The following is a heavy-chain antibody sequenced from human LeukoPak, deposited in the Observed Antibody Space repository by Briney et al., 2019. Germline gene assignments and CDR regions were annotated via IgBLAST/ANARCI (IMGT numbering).Heavy chain of an antibody. V-gene: IGHV1-18*01. D-gene: IGHD3-22*01. J-gene: IGHJ4*02. Sequence: ASVNVSCKASGYTFTSYGISWVRQAPGQGLERMGWISVYNGNTNYAQKLQGRVTMTTDTSTSTAYMELRSLRSDDTAVYYCARVRGYYDSSGPRDYWGQGTLVTVSS. CDR1: GYTFTSYG. CDR2: ISVYNGNT. CDR3: ARVRGYYDSSGPRDY.